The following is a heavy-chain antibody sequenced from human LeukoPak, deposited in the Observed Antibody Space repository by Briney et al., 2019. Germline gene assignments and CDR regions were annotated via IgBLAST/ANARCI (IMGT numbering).Heavy chain of an antibody. D-gene: IGHD1-26*01. J-gene: IGHJ6*03. CDR1: GYTFTSYG. Sequence: ASVKVSCKASGYTFTSYGISWVRQAPGQGLEWMGWISAYNGNTNYAQKLQGRVTMTTGTSTSTAYMELRSLRSDDTAVYYCARIVSGELQPRHYYYYMDVWGKGTTVTVSS. CDR3: ARIVSGELQPRHYYYYMDV. V-gene: IGHV1-18*01. CDR2: ISAYNGNT.